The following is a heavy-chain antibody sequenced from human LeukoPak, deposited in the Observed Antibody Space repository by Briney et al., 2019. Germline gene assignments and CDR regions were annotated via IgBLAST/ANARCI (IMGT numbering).Heavy chain of an antibody. D-gene: IGHD2-15*01. CDR1: GGSISSYY. J-gene: IGHJ4*02. CDR2: IYYSGST. Sequence: ASETLSLTCTVSGGSISSYYWSWIRQPPGKGLEWIGYIYYSGSTSYNPSLKSRVTISVDTSKNQFSLKLSSVTAADTAVYYCARLNRSGPDYWGQGTLVTVSS. V-gene: IGHV4-59*01. CDR3: ARLNRSGPDY.